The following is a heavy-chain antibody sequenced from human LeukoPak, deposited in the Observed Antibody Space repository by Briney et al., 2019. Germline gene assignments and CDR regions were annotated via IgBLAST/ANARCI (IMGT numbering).Heavy chain of an antibody. CDR1: GDSINNYY. CDR3: ARDNRGYCSNSSCYSEGYFYYYMDV. J-gene: IGHJ6*03. CDR2: GHYTGST. Sequence: PSETLSLTCTVSGDSINNYYWNWIRRPPGKGLEWIGCGHYTGSTFKNPSLNSRVAFSVDTSKNQFSLKLSSVTAADTAVYFCARDNRGYCSNSSCYSEGYFYYYMDVWGKGTTVTVSS. V-gene: IGHV4-59*12. D-gene: IGHD2-2*01.